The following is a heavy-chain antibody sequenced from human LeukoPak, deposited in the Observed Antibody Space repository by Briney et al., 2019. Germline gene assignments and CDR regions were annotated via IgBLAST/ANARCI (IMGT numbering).Heavy chain of an antibody. CDR2: IIPIFGTA. D-gene: IGHD3-9*01. Sequence: SVKVSCKASGGTFSSYAISWVRQAPGQGLEWMGGIIPIFGTANYAQKFQGGVTITADESTSTAYMELSSLRSEDTAVYYCARGGFHYDILTGRRTNPPDYWGQGTLVTVSS. J-gene: IGHJ4*02. V-gene: IGHV1-69*13. CDR3: ARGGFHYDILTGRRTNPPDY. CDR1: GGTFSSYA.